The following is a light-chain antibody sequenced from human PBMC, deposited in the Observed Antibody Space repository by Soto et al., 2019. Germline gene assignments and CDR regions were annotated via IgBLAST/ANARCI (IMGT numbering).Light chain of an antibody. CDR2: EVS. Sequence: QSVLTQPASVYGSPGQSITISCTGTSRDVGSYNLVSWYQQHPGKAPKLMIYEVSKRPSGVSNRFSGSKSGNTASLTISGLQAEDEADYYCCSYAGSSTFVVFGTGTKVTVL. J-gene: IGLJ1*01. CDR1: SRDVGSYNL. V-gene: IGLV2-23*02. CDR3: CSYAGSSTFVV.